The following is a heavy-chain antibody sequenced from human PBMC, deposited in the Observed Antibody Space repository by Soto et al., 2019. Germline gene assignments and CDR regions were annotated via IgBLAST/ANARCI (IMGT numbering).Heavy chain of an antibody. V-gene: IGHV4-59*08. Sequence: SETLSLTCAVSGGSISSYYWSWIRQPPGKGLEWIGYIYYSGSTNYNPSLKSRVTISVDTSKNQFSLKLSSVTAADTAVYYCARQWRPLDAFDIWGQGTMVTV. CDR2: IYYSGST. CDR3: ARQWRPLDAFDI. CDR1: GGSISSYY. J-gene: IGHJ3*02. D-gene: IGHD6-6*01.